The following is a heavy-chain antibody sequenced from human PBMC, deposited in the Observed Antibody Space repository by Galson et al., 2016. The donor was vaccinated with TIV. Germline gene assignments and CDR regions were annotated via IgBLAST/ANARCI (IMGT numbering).Heavy chain of an antibody. J-gene: IGHJ6*02. CDR2: INHSGTS. V-gene: IGHV4-38-2*02. Sequence: SDTLSLTCAVSGYFISSGSSWGWIPQPPGKGRQWIGSINHSGTSSYNPSLKSPLTISVDTSQNQFSLKLSSVPAADTAVYYCAREGSTVTMHHSFGVDVWGQGTTVTVSS. CDR3: AREGSTVTMHHSFGVDV. D-gene: IGHD4-17*01. CDR1: GYFISSGSS.